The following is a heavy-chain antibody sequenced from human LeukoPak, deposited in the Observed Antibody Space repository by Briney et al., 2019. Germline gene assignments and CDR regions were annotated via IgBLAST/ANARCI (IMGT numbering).Heavy chain of an antibody. CDR3: ARGRRMRITMIVVVITEKYFDY. Sequence: PSETLSLTCTVSGGSISSSSYYWGWIRQPPGKGLEWIGEINHSGSTNYNPSLKSRVTISVDTSKNQFSLKLSSVTAADTAVYYCARGRRMRITMIVVVITEKYFDYWGQGTLVTVSS. D-gene: IGHD3-22*01. V-gene: IGHV4-39*07. J-gene: IGHJ4*02. CDR2: INHSGST. CDR1: GGSISSSSYY.